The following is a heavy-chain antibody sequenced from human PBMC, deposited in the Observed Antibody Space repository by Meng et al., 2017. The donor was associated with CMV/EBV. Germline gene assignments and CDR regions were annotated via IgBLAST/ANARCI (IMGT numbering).Heavy chain of an antibody. D-gene: IGHD6-13*01. CDR3: ARDGRQQLDFDY. V-gene: IGHV3-21*01. CDR2: ISSSSSYI. Sequence: LTRAASGFTFSSYSMNWVRQAPGKGLEWVSSISSSSSYIYYADSVKGRFTISRDNAKNSLYLQMNSLRAEDTAVYYCARDGRQQLDFDYWGQGTLVTVSS. J-gene: IGHJ4*02. CDR1: GFTFSSYS.